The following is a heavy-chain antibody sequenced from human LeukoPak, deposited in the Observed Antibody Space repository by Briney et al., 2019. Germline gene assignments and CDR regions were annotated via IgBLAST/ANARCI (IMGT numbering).Heavy chain of an antibody. CDR2: IKSKTDGGTT. Sequence: GGSLRLSCAASGFTFSNAWMSWVRQAPGKGLEWVGRIKSKTDGGTTDYAAPVKGRFTISRDDSKNTLYLQMNSLKTEDTAVYYCTIDFFGVVVAATRFDPWGQGTLVTVSS. CDR1: GFTFSNAW. CDR3: TIDFFGVVVAATRFDP. V-gene: IGHV3-15*01. D-gene: IGHD2-15*01. J-gene: IGHJ5*02.